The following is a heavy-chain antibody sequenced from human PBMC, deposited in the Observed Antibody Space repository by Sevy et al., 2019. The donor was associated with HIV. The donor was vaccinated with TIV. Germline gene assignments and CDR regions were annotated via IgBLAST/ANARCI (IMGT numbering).Heavy chain of an antibody. Sequence: ASVKVSCKASGYTFTSYGISWVRQAPGHGLEWMGWISTYNTVRNSAQKFHDRVTMTIDTSTSTAYMELRSLRSDDTAVYYCARSTQVAGRSNWFDPWGQGTLVTVSS. D-gene: IGHD6-19*01. CDR2: ISTYNTVR. V-gene: IGHV1-18*01. CDR3: ARSTQVAGRSNWFDP. J-gene: IGHJ5*02. CDR1: GYTFTSYG.